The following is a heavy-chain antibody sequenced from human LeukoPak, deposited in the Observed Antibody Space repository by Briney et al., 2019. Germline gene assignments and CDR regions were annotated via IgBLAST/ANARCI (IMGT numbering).Heavy chain of an antibody. D-gene: IGHD2-2*01. J-gene: IGHJ4*02. CDR1: GFTFSSYA. CDR3: VRDARLGYCSSTSCYAYYFDY. V-gene: IGHV3-30*04. Sequence: GGSLRLSCAASGFTFSSYAMHWVRQAPGKGLEWVAVISYDGSKYYADSVKGRFTISRDNSKNTLYLQMKSLRAEDTAVYYCVRDARLGYCSSTSCYAYYFDYWGQGTLVTVSS. CDR2: ISYDGSK.